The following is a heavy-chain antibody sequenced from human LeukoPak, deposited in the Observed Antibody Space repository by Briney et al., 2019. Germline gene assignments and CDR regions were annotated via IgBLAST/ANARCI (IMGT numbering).Heavy chain of an antibody. V-gene: IGHV3-21*01. J-gene: IGHJ6*04. CDR1: GFTLSSYS. Sequence: GGPLRLSCGASGFTLSSYSMNCARQARGEGVEGFSSISSSSSYIYYAHSVKGRLTISRDNAKNSLYLQMNSLRAEDTAVYYCARDELGYCSSTSCPRNYGMDVWGKGTTVTVS. D-gene: IGHD2-2*03. CDR2: ISSSSSYI. CDR3: ARDELGYCSSTSCPRNYGMDV.